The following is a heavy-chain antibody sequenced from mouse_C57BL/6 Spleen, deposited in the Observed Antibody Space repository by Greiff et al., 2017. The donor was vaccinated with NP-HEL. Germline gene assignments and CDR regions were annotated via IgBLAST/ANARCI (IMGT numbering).Heavy chain of an antibody. CDR3: ARVYYGSSYVGYAMDY. J-gene: IGHJ4*01. V-gene: IGHV1-81*01. Sequence: VQLQQSGAELARPGASVKLSCKASGYTFTSYGISWVKQRTGPGLEWIGEIYPRSGNTYYNEKFKGKATLTADKSSSTAYMELRSLTSEDSAVYFCARVYYGSSYVGYAMDYWGQGTSVTVSS. D-gene: IGHD1-1*01. CDR1: GYTFTSYG. CDR2: IYPRSGNT.